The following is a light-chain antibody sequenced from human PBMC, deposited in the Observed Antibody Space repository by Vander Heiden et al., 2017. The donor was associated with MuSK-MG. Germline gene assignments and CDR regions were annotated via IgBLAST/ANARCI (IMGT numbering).Light chain of an antibody. J-gene: IGKJ1*01. V-gene: IGKV1-5*03. CDR1: QSISVW. CDR3: QQYNTYPWT. CDR2: KVS. Sequence: DIQMTQSPSTLSASVGDRVTITCRTSQSISVWLAWYQQKPGKAPKLLVYKVSALESGVSSGVRGGISGREGTLTISSMGPDDFEAYYCQQYNTYPWTFGQGTKLEIK.